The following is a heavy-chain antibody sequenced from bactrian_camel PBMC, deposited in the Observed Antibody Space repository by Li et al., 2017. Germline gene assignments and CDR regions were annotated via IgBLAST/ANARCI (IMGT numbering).Heavy chain of an antibody. CDR1: EDLFRHC. V-gene: IGHV3S53*01. J-gene: IGHJ4*01. Sequence: VQLVESGGGSVPAGGSLKLSCVVSEDLFRHCQMGWYRQSLGKERDYESRELVASISSDGTTTYAVSVKGRVTISVDKNKNTMYLQMNGLKTEDTAVYYCQPAGRSYVDIACRASLGQGTQVTVS. D-gene: IGHD7*01. CDR2: ISSDGTT.